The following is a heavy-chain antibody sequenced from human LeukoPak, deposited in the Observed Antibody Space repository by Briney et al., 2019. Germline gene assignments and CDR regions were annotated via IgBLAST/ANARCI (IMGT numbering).Heavy chain of an antibody. Sequence: GGSLRLSCAASGFTFNRYNMNWVRRAPGKGLEWVSSISTSSSYIYYADSVRGRFTISRDNAKNSLYLQMNSLRAEDTAVYYCARGVDNWNYNENFRFDPWGQGTLVTVSS. D-gene: IGHD1-7*01. CDR1: GFTFNRYN. CDR2: ISTSSSYI. J-gene: IGHJ5*02. V-gene: IGHV3-21*01. CDR3: ARGVDNWNYNENFRFDP.